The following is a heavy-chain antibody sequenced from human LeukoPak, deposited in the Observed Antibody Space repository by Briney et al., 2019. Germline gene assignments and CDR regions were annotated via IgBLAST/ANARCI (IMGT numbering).Heavy chain of an antibody. Sequence: GASVKVSCEASGYTFTGYYMHWVRQAPGQGLEWMGWINPNSGGTNYAQKFQGWVTMTRDTSISTAYMELSRLRSDDTAVYYCARDVSFGYCSGGSCYGTAYGYFYFDYWGQGTLVTVSS. J-gene: IGHJ4*02. CDR2: INPNSGGT. CDR1: GYTFTGYY. V-gene: IGHV1-2*04. D-gene: IGHD2-15*01. CDR3: ARDVSFGYCSGGSCYGTAYGYFYFDY.